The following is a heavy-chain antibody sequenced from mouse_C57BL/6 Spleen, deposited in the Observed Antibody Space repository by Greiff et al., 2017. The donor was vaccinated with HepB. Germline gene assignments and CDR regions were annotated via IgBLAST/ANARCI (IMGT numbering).Heavy chain of an antibody. CDR3: ARWDDYDVRFAY. Sequence: EVKVEESGGGLVQPGGSLKLSCAASGFTFSDYYMYWVRQTPEKRLEWVAYISNGGGSTYYPDTVKGRFTISRDNAKNTLYLQMSRLKSEDTAMYYCARWDDYDVRFAYWGQGTLVTVSA. CDR1: GFTFSDYY. D-gene: IGHD2-4*01. V-gene: IGHV5-12*01. J-gene: IGHJ3*01. CDR2: ISNGGGST.